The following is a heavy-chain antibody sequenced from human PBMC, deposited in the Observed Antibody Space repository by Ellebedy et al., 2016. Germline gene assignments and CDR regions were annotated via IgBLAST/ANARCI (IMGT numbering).Heavy chain of an antibody. CDR2: VYHRGTT. J-gene: IGHJ4*02. CDR1: GDSIRNDSYY. Sequence: SETLSLXXNVSGDSIRNDSYYWAWIRQTPGRGLEWIATVYHRGTTYYNPSLKSRVGIGVDTSTSQISLNLKSVTAADTAMYWCARGRVHLIRGVIRGSLGAYYFDFWGQGALVTVSS. V-gene: IGHV4-39*07. CDR3: ARGRVHLIRGVIRGSLGAYYFDF. D-gene: IGHD3-10*01.